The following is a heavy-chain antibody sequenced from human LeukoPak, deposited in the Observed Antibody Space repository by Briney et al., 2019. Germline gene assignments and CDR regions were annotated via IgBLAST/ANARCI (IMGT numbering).Heavy chain of an antibody. J-gene: IGHJ4*02. Sequence: SETLSLTCTVSGGSISSYYWSWIRQPPGKGLEWIGYIYTSGSTNYNPSLKSRVTMSVDTSKNQFPLKLSSVTAADTAVYYCARDRYYYDSSGSPYFDYWGQGTLVTVSS. CDR1: GGSISSYY. V-gene: IGHV4-4*08. D-gene: IGHD3-22*01. CDR3: ARDRYYYDSSGSPYFDY. CDR2: IYTSGST.